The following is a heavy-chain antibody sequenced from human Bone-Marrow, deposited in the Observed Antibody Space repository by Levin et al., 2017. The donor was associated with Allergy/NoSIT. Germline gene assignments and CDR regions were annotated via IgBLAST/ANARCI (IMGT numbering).Heavy chain of an antibody. CDR1: GFKFSDQA. CDR3: AGIYFDY. D-gene: IGHD1-26*01. CDR2: ISKNGGNS. Sequence: EASVKVSCGASGFKFSDQAMSWARQAPGKGLEWVSVISKNGGNSYYADSVKGRFTISRDNSKNTVYLQMNSLRAEDTAVYYCAGIYFDYWGQGTLVTVPS. V-gene: IGHV3-23*01. J-gene: IGHJ4*02.